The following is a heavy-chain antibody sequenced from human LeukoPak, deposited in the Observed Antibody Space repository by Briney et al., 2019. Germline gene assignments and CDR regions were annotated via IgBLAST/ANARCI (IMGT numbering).Heavy chain of an antibody. CDR2: INTNTRNP. V-gene: IGHV7-4-1*02. J-gene: IGHJ4*02. CDR3: ARSNNDGDYLGVGFDY. D-gene: IGHD4-17*01. Sequence: ASVKVSCKASGYIFTNNAMNWVRQAPGHGLEWMGWINTNTRNPTYAQGFTGRFVFSLDTSVSTAYLQISSLQAEDIAVYYCARSNNDGDYLGVGFDYWGQGTLVTVSS. CDR1: GYIFTNNA.